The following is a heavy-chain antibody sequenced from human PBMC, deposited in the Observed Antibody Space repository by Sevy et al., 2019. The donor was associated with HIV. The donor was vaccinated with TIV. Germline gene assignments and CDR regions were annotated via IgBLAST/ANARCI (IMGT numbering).Heavy chain of an antibody. Sequence: GGSLRLSCAASGFTFSGSDMHWVRQASGKGLEWVGPIRSKAKNYATAYAASVKGRFTISRDDSKNTAYLQMNSLKTEDTAVYFCTPAGYGFDYWGQGTLVTVSS. D-gene: IGHD5-18*01. J-gene: IGHJ4*02. CDR3: TPAGYGFDY. CDR1: GFTFSGSD. CDR2: IRSKAKNYAT. V-gene: IGHV3-73*01.